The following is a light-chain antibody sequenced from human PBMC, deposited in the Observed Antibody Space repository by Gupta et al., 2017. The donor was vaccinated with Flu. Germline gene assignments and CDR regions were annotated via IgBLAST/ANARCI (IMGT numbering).Light chain of an antibody. CDR3: QQYGSSPLT. CDR1: QTVRSNY. Sequence: SPGTLSLSPGERATRSCRASQTVRSNYLAWYQQKPGQAPRLLIYGASSRATGIPDRFSGXGSXTDFTLXISRLEPEDFAVFYCQQYGSSPLTXGGGTKVEIK. J-gene: IGKJ4*01. CDR2: GAS. V-gene: IGKV3-20*01.